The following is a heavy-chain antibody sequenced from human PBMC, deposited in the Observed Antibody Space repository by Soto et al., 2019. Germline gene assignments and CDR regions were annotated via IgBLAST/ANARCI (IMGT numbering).Heavy chain of an antibody. CDR2: ISSSTDII. Sequence: EVPLVESGGGLAQPGGSLRLSCAASGFAFSGYSMNWVRQSPGKGLEWVSYISSSTDIIEYADSVKGRVAISRDNARNSLFLQLNSLRDEDTAVYFFARAGYGFGLDVWGQGTTVTVSS. CDR1: GFAFSGYS. J-gene: IGHJ6*02. CDR3: ARAGYGFGLDV. V-gene: IGHV3-48*02. D-gene: IGHD3-10*01.